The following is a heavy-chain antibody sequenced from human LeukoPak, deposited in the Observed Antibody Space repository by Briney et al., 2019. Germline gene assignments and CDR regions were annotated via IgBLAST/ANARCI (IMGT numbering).Heavy chain of an antibody. Sequence: SETLSLTCTVSGGSISSYYWSWIRQPPGKGLEWIGYIYYSGSTNYNPSLKSRVTISVDTSKNQFSLRLSSVTAADTAVYYCTQGGELMNYWGQGTLVTVSS. V-gene: IGHV4-59*08. D-gene: IGHD1-26*01. CDR3: TQGGELMNY. J-gene: IGHJ4*02. CDR1: GGSISSYY. CDR2: IYYSGST.